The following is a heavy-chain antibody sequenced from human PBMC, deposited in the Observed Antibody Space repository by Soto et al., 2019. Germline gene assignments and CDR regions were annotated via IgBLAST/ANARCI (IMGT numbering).Heavy chain of an antibody. CDR1: GGSISSYY. J-gene: IGHJ6*03. V-gene: IGHV4-59*08. D-gene: IGHD2-15*01. Sequence: QVQLQESGPGLVKPSETLSLTCTVSGGSISSYYWSWIRQPPGKGLEWIGYIYYSGSTNYNPSLKSRVTISVDTSKKQFSLKLSSVTAADTAVYYCARSSVGGYYYYSSMDVWGKGTTVTVSS. CDR3: ARSSVGGYYYYSSMDV. CDR2: IYYSGST.